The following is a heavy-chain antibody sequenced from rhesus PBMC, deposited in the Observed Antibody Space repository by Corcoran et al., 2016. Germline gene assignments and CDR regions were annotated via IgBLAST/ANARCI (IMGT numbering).Heavy chain of an antibody. CDR3: ARERANFDY. J-gene: IGHJ4*01. CDR1: GGSIRIGYD. CDR2: IYGSSGST. V-gene: IGHV4-76*01. D-gene: IGHD6-25*01. Sequence: QVQLQASGPGVVTPSETLSLTSAVSGGSIRIGYDWSWLRQPPGKGLAWIGYIYGSSGSTNYNPSIKNRVTISKDASKNQFSLKLSSVTAADTAVYYCARERANFDYWGQGVLVTVSS.